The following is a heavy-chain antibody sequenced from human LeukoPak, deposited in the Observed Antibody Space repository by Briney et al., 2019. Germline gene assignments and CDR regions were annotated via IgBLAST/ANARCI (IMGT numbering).Heavy chain of an antibody. V-gene: IGHV3-23*01. CDR2: ISGSGGST. Sequence: GGSLRLSCAASGFTFSSYGMSWVRQAPGKGLEWVSAISGSGGSTYYADSVKGRFTISRDNSKNTLYLQMNSLRAEDTAVHYCAKEGYCSGGSCYPTLFFDYWGQGTLVTVSS. J-gene: IGHJ4*02. CDR1: GFTFSSYG. D-gene: IGHD2-15*01. CDR3: AKEGYCSGGSCYPTLFFDY.